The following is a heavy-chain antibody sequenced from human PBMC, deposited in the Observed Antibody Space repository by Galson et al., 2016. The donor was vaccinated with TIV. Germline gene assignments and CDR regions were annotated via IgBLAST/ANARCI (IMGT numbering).Heavy chain of an antibody. CDR1: GFTFTDYY. Sequence: SLRLSCAVSGFTFTDYYMNWIRQAPGKGLEWVSYISNGGSTTYYADFVKGRFTVSRDNAKNSLYLHMSSLDTAVYYCARAVTMRVADYYYGMDVWGQGTAVSVSS. D-gene: IGHD3-22*01. CDR2: ISNGGSTT. J-gene: IGHJ6*02. V-gene: IGHV3-11*04. CDR3: ARAVTMRVADYYYGMDV.